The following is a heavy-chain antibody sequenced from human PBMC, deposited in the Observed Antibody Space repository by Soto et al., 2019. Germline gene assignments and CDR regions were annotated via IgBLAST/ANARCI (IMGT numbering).Heavy chain of an antibody. V-gene: IGHV4-59*08. CDR3: ARQPRGPGYGERGLYFDY. J-gene: IGHJ4*02. CDR2: VYYSGST. Sequence: HSATLSLTCTVSGGSISSYYWSWIRQPPGKGLEWIGSVYYSGSTHYNPSLQSRVTISVDTSRNQFSLNLISVTAADTAVYFCARQPRGPGYGERGLYFDYWGQGTLVTVSS. CDR1: GGSISSYY. D-gene: IGHD3-16*01.